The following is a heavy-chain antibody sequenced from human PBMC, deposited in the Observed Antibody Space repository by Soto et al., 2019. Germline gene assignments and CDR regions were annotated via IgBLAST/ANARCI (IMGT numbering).Heavy chain of an antibody. J-gene: IGHJ5*01. Sequence: SETLSLTCTVSGGSISSYFYIWVRQPPGKGLEWIGSVYYTGTTDYNPSLKSRVTISVDTSKTQFSLTLSAVTAADTAMYYCSTRAYDTNGSYRFDPWGQGTLVTVTS. CDR3: STRAYDTNGSYRFDP. V-gene: IGHV4-59*12. D-gene: IGHD3-22*01. CDR2: VYYTGTT. CDR1: GGSISSYF.